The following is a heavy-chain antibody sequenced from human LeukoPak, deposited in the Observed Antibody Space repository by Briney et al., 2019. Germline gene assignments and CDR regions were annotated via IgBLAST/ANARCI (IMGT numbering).Heavy chain of an antibody. D-gene: IGHD1-7*01. J-gene: IGHJ5*02. V-gene: IGHV3-23*01. CDR1: GFTFSSYA. CDR2: INGSGGST. Sequence: PGGSLRLSCAASGFTFSSYAMSWVRQAPGKGLEWVSAINGSGGSTYYADSVKGRFTISRDNSKNTLYLQMNSLRAEDTAVYYCAKGELELGDNWFDPWGQGTLVTVSS. CDR3: AKGELELGDNWFDP.